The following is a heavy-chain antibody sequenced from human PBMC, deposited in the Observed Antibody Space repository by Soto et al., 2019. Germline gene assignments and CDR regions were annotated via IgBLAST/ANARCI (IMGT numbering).Heavy chain of an antibody. D-gene: IGHD2-2*01. J-gene: IGHJ5*02. CDR2: INHSGST. V-gene: IGHV4-34*01. CDR3: ARGLNIVAVPAANKWFDT. Sequence: XETLSLPCAVYGGSLSGYDWSWIRQPPGKGLEWIGEINHSGSTNYNPSLKSRVTISVDTSKNQFSLKLSSVTAADTAVYYCARGLNIVAVPAANKWFDTWGQGTLVTVSS. CDR1: GGSLSGYD.